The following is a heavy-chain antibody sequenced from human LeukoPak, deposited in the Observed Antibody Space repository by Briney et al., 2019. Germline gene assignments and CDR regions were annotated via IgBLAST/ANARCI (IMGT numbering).Heavy chain of an antibody. CDR1: VFTFSSYG. CDR3: ARAQGEYILDY. CDR2: IWYDGSNK. D-gene: IGHD3-16*01. Sequence: GGSLRLSCAASVFTFSSYGMHCVRQAPGKGLWRVAVIWYDGSNKYYADSVKVRFTISRDNSKNTLYLQMNSLRAEDTAGYYCARAQGEYILDYWGQGTLVTVSS. V-gene: IGHV3-33*01. J-gene: IGHJ4*02.